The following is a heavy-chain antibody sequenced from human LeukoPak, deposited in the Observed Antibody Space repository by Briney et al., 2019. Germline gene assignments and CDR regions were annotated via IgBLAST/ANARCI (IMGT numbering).Heavy chain of an antibody. CDR1: GFTFTDHY. CDR3: VREGEGPLSKDFDY. J-gene: IGHJ4*02. CDR2: IGPHSTFT. V-gene: IGHV1-2*02. Sequence: SVKVSCKSSGFTFTDHYIHWVRQGPGQGLEWMGYIGPHSTFTSSPQEFQGRVTMTRDASMSTAYMELTRLTSDDTAVYYCVREGEGPLSKDFDYWGQGTLVTVSS. D-gene: IGHD2-21*01.